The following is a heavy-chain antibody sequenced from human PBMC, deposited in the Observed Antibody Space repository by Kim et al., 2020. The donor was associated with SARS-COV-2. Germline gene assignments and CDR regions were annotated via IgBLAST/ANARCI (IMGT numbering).Heavy chain of an antibody. D-gene: IGHD6-13*01. J-gene: IGHJ4*02. CDR2: VYYNGRS. V-gene: IGHV4-59*01. Sequence: SETLSLTCIVSDGSISTDYWNWIRQPPGKGLEWVGSVYYNGRSRYNPSLKSRVTISVDASKNQFSLKVTSVTAADTAMYYCARSYSNNWYWFDYWGQRTL. CDR1: DGSISTDY. CDR3: ARSYSNNWYWFDY.